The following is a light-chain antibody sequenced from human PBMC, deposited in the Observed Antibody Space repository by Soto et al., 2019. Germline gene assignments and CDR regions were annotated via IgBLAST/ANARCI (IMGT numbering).Light chain of an antibody. CDR3: QQYNSYSRT. J-gene: IGKJ4*02. Sequence: ASVGDRVTITCRASQSISSWLAWYQQKPGKAPKLLIYRASSLESGVPSRFSGSGSGTEFTLTINSLQPDDFATYYCQQYNSYSRTFGGGTKVDIK. V-gene: IGKV1-5*03. CDR1: QSISSW. CDR2: RAS.